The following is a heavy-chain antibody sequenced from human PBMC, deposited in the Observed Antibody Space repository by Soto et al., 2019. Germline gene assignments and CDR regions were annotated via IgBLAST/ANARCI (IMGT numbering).Heavy chain of an antibody. D-gene: IGHD5-18*01. Sequence: SETLSLTCTVSGGSISSYYWSWIRQPPGKGLEWIGYIYYSGSTNYNPSLKSRVTISVDTSKNQFSLKLSSVTAADTAVYYCARSVRGYSYGFDYWGQGTLVTV. CDR3: ARSVRGYSYGFDY. V-gene: IGHV4-59*01. CDR2: IYYSGST. J-gene: IGHJ4*02. CDR1: GGSISSYY.